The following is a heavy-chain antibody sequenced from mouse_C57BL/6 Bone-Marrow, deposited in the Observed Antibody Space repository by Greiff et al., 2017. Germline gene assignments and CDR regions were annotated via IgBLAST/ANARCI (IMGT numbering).Heavy chain of an antibody. Sequence: EVKLMESGGGLVQSGRSLRLSCATSGFTFSDFYMEWVRQAPGKGLEWIAASRNKANDYTTEYSASVKGRFIVSRDTSQSILYRQKNALRAEDTAIYDCARASFITTVVDWYFDVWGTGTTVTVSS. D-gene: IGHD1-1*01. CDR2: SRNKANDYTT. CDR1: GFTFSDFY. V-gene: IGHV7-1*01. CDR3: ARASFITTVVDWYFDV. J-gene: IGHJ1*03.